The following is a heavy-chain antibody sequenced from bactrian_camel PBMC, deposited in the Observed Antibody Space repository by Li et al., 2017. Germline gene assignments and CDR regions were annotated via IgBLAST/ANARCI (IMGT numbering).Heavy chain of an antibody. J-gene: IGHJ2*01. CDR2: IYTADGSA. CDR1: GSSYSSMC. Sequence: HVQLVESGGGSVQAGGSLQLSCAASGSSYSSMCMAWFRQVPGNERERVAYIYTADGSAYFADSVKGRFTISHDNAKNRLDLQMNSLKAEDSAMYYCAADTDEDCDELSLTEGEIEVMGQGTQVTVS. D-gene: IGHD3*01. V-gene: IGHV3S54*01. CDR3: AADTDEDCDELSLTEGEIEV.